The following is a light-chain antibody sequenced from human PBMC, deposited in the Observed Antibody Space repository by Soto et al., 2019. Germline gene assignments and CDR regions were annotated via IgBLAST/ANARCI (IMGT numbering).Light chain of an antibody. CDR3: AAWDDSLPGPMM. J-gene: IGLJ3*02. V-gene: IGLV1-44*01. CDR1: ISNIGSNT. CDR2: SDN. Sequence: QSVLTQPPSASGTPGQRVTISCSGSISNIGSNTVNWYQQLPGTAPELLIYSDNQRPSGVPDRFSGSNSGTSASLAISGLQSEDEADYYCAAWDDSLPGPMMFGGGTKLTVL.